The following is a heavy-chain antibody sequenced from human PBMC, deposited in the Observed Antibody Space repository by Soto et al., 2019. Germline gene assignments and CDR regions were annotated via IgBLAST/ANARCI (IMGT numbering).Heavy chain of an antibody. V-gene: IGHV3-74*01. Sequence: GGSLRLSCAASGFTFSSDWMQWVRQAPGKGLVWVSRINSDGSSTSYADSVKGRFTISRDNAKNTLYLQMNSLRAEDTAVYYCATLYYYDSSGYYYWGQGTLVTVSS. J-gene: IGHJ4*02. CDR2: INSDGSST. CDR1: GFTFSSDW. CDR3: ATLYYYDSSGYYY. D-gene: IGHD3-22*01.